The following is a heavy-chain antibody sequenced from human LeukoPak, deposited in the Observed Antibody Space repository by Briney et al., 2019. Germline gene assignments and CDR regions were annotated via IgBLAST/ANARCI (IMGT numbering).Heavy chain of an antibody. Sequence: ASVKVSCKASGYTFTNYDINWVRQAPGQGLEWMGWMNPNSGDTAYAQKFQGRVTITRDTSISTVYVELSSLRSEDTAVYYCARDPSYCGGDCSDYWGQGTLVTVSS. V-gene: IGHV1-8*03. CDR3: ARDPSYCGGDCSDY. D-gene: IGHD2-21*01. J-gene: IGHJ4*02. CDR2: MNPNSGDT. CDR1: GYTFTNYD.